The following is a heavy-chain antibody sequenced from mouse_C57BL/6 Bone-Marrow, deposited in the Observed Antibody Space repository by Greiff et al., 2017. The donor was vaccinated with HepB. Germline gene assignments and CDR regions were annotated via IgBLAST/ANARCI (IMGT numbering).Heavy chain of an antibody. CDR2: INPNNGGT. J-gene: IGHJ3*01. V-gene: IGHV1-26*01. D-gene: IGHD4-1*01. CDR3: ARGTGTEFAY. Sequence: KQSHGKSLEWIGDINPNNGGTSYNQKFKGKATLTVDKSSSTAYMELRSLTSEDSAVYYCARGTGTEFAYWGQGTLVTVSA.